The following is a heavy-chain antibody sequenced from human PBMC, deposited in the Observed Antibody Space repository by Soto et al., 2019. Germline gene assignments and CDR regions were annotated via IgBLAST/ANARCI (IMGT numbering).Heavy chain of an antibody. CDR2: ISAYNGNT. CDR1: GYTFTSYG. J-gene: IGHJ6*02. Sequence: ASVKVSCKASGYTFTSYGISWVRQAPGQGLEWMGWISAYNGNTNYAQKLQGRVTMTTDTSTSTAYMELRSLRSDDTAVYYCARNSLGYITMVRAHYYYGMDVWGQGTTVTVSS. V-gene: IGHV1-18*01. D-gene: IGHD3-10*01. CDR3: ARNSLGYITMVRAHYYYGMDV.